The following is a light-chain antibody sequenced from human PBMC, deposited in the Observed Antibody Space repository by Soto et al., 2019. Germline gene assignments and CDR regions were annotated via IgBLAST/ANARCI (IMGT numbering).Light chain of an antibody. CDR1: QGIRFD. Sequence: PMTQVASSLSASVGDTVTITCRASQGIRFDLAWYQQKPGKAPNVLIYGASTLPTGVPSRFSGSGSGTVFTLTISSLQPEEFATYYFLQDYNYPRTFGRGTKVDIK. CDR2: GAS. J-gene: IGKJ3*01. V-gene: IGKV1-6*02. CDR3: LQDYNYPRT.